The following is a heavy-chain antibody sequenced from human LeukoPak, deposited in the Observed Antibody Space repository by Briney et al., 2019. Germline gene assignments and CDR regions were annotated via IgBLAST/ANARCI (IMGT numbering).Heavy chain of an antibody. CDR3: ATGERLVPAAMWFDY. Sequence: ASVTVSCKASGYTFTEYYMHWVRQAPGQGRDWMGWINPKSGGRSNAQRFQGRVTMTRDTSISTAYMELSRLRSDDTAVYYCATGERLVPAAMWFDYGGQGTLVTVSS. J-gene: IGHJ4*02. CDR1: GYTFTEYY. CDR2: INPKSGGR. D-gene: IGHD2-2*01. V-gene: IGHV1-2*02.